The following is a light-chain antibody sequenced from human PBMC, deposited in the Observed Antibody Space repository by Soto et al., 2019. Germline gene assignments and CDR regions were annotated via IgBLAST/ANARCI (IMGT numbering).Light chain of an antibody. J-gene: IGKJ1*01. CDR3: QQYNNWPET. V-gene: IGKV3-15*01. Sequence: EIVMTQSPATLSVSPGERATLSCRASQSVNSNLGWYQQKPGQAPRLLIYGASTRATGIPARFSGSGSGTKFTLTISSLQSEDFAVYYCQQYNNWPETFGQGTKVDIK. CDR1: QSVNSN. CDR2: GAS.